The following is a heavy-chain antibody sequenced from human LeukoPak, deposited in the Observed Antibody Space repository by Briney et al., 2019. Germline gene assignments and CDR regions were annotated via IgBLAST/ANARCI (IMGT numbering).Heavy chain of an antibody. V-gene: IGHV1-2*02. J-gene: IGHJ6*03. CDR2: INPNSGGT. CDR1: GYTFTGYY. CDR3: ARLKRNRYCSSTSCPNNYYYYYYMDV. D-gene: IGHD2-2*01. Sequence: ASVKVSCKASGYTFTGYYMHWVRQAPGQGLEWMGWINPNSGGTNYAQKFQGRVTMTRDTSISTAYMELSRLGSDDTAVYYCARLKRNRYCSSTSCPNNYYYYYYMDVWGKGTTVTVSS.